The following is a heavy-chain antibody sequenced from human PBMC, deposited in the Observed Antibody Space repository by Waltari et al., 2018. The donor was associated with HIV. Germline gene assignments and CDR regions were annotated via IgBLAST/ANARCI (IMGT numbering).Heavy chain of an antibody. CDR3: ARGSNSYGYYWYFDL. CDR1: GFTLSSYW. V-gene: IGHV3-74*01. Sequence: QLVESGGGLVQPGGSPRLSCAASGFTLSSYWLHWVRQAPGKGLMWVSRINSDGSTTNYADSVKGRFTISRDNAKNTLYLQMNSLRAEDTAVYYCARGSNSYGYYWYFDLWGRGTLVTVSS. CDR2: INSDGSTT. D-gene: IGHD5-18*01. J-gene: IGHJ2*01.